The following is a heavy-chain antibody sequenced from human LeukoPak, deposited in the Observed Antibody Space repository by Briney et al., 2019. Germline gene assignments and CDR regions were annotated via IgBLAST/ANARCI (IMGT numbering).Heavy chain of an antibody. D-gene: IGHD2-2*01. CDR2: MNPNSGNT. CDR3: ASGAVVVPAANWFDP. J-gene: IGHJ5*02. Sequence: GASVKVSCKASGYTFTSYDINWVRQATGQGLEWMGWMNPNSGNTGYAQKFQGRVTMTRNTSISTAYMELSSLRSEDTAVYYCASGAVVVPAANWFDPWGQGTLVTVSS. V-gene: IGHV1-8*01. CDR1: GYTFTSYD.